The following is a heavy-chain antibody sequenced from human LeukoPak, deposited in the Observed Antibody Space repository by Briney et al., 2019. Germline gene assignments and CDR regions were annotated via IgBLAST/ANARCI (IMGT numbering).Heavy chain of an antibody. CDR3: ARVLAAAGIDYFDY. V-gene: IGHV3-53*01. D-gene: IGHD6-13*01. J-gene: IGHJ4*02. Sequence: ETGGSLRLSCAASGFTVSSNYMSWVRQAPGKGLEWVSILYASGSAYYADSVKGRFTISRDNSKNTLYLQMNSLRAEDTAVYYCARVLAAAGIDYFDYWGQGTLVTVSS. CDR1: GFTVSSNY. CDR2: LYASGSA.